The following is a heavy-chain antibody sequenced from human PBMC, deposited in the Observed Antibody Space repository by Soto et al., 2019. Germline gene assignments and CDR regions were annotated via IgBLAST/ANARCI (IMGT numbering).Heavy chain of an antibody. CDR2: ISGSGGTT. CDR1: GFTFETYA. V-gene: IGHV3-23*01. Sequence: EVQLLESGGAPVQSGGSLRLSCVASGFTFETYAMSWVRQAPGKGLEWVSAISGSGGTTYYSDSVKGRFTISRDNYKNTVYLQMNDLRVEDAAEYFCAKDSWAIFGVPAGEYYAMDVWGQGTTVTVSS. J-gene: IGHJ6*02. D-gene: IGHD3-3*01. CDR3: AKDSWAIFGVPAGEYYAMDV.